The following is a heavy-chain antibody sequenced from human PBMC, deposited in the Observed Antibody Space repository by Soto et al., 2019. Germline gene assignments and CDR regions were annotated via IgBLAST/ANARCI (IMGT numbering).Heavy chain of an antibody. J-gene: IGHJ4*02. CDR2: IYYSGST. V-gene: IGHV4-31*03. Sequence: QVQLQESGPGLVKPSQTLSLTCTVSGGSISSGGNYWSWIRQHPGKGLEWIGYIYYSGSTYYNPSLKSRVTISVDTSKNQFSLKLSSVTAADTAVYYCARAIAVAGTGGFDYWGQGTLVTVSS. CDR1: GGSISSGGNY. D-gene: IGHD6-19*01. CDR3: ARAIAVAGTGGFDY.